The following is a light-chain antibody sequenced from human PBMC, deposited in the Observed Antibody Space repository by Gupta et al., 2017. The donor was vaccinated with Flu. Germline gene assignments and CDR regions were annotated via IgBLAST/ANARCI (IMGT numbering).Light chain of an antibody. J-gene: IGKJ3*01. V-gene: IGKV1-9*01. CDR1: QGIGGF. CDR3: QQRHSWIFP. CDR2: AAS. Sequence: DIQLTQSPSFLSASIGDRVTITCRASQGIGGFLAWYQQKPGQAPKLLIYAASTVQSGVPSRFSGSGSGTEFTLTISSRQPEDYAIYYCQQRHSWIFPFGHGTKVDVK.